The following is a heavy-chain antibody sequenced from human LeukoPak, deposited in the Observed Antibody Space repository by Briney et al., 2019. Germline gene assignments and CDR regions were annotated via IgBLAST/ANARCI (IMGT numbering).Heavy chain of an antibody. CDR1: GGSFTTHY. CDR3: ARDIGLDYSSSSFASDI. CDR2: IYSGGSA. V-gene: IGHV4-4*07. J-gene: IGHJ3*02. D-gene: IGHD6-6*01. Sequence: SETLYLTCTVSGGSFTTHYWNWFRQPAGKGLEWIGRIYSGGSANYKSSLKSRVIMSIDTPKRQLSLKLSSVTAADTAINYCARDIGLDYSSSSFASDIWGPGTLVIVSS.